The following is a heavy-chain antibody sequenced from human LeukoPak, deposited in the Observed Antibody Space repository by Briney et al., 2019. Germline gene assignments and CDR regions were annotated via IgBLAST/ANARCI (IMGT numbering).Heavy chain of an antibody. CDR2: ISYDGSNK. Sequence: TGGSLRLSCAASGFTFSSYAMHWVRQAPGKGLEWVAVISYDGSNKYYADSVKGRFTISRDNSKNTLYLQMNSLRAEDTAVYYCARDMGAYSSSWYWLDYWGQGTLVTVSS. J-gene: IGHJ4*02. CDR3: ARDMGAYSSSWYWLDY. D-gene: IGHD6-13*01. CDR1: GFTFSSYA. V-gene: IGHV3-30-3*01.